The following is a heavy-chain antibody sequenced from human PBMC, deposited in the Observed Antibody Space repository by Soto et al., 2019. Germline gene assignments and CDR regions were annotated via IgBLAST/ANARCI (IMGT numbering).Heavy chain of an antibody. CDR1: GGSISSYY. CDR2: IYTSGST. D-gene: IGHD3-22*01. J-gene: IGHJ3*02. Sequence: QVQLQESGPGLVKPSETLSLTCTVSGGSISSYYWSWIRQPAGKGLEWIGRIYTSGSTNYNHSLKSRVTMSVDTSKNRFSLKLSSVTAADTAVYYCARSSGLYDSSGDDAFDIWGQGTMVTVSS. V-gene: IGHV4-4*07. CDR3: ARSSGLYDSSGDDAFDI.